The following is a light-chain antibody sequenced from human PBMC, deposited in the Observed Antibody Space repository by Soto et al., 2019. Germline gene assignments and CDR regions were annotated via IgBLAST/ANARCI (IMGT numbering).Light chain of an antibody. CDR2: LNSDGSH. CDR3: QIWGTGTYVV. Sequence: QYVLTQSPSASASLGASVKLTCTLSSGHSSYAIAWHQQQPEKGPRYLMKLNSDGSHSKGDGIPDRFSGSSSGAERYLTISSLQSEDEADYYCQIWGTGTYVVFGGGTKVTVL. V-gene: IGLV4-69*01. CDR1: SGHSSYA. J-gene: IGLJ2*01.